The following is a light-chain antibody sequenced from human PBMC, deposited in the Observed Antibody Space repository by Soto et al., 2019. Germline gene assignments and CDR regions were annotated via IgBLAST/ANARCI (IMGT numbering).Light chain of an antibody. CDR3: QQRSNSIT. CDR1: QGIKDY. CDR2: GAS. Sequence: EIVMTQSPATLSVSPGERATLSCRASQGIKDYLAWFQQKPGQAPRLLIYGASTRATAIPARFSGSGSGTEFTLSISSLQSEDFAVYYCQQRSNSITFGQGTRLEIK. J-gene: IGKJ5*01. V-gene: IGKV3-15*01.